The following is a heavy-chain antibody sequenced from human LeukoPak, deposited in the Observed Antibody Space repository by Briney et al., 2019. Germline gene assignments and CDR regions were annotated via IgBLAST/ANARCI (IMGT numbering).Heavy chain of an antibody. J-gene: IGHJ6*03. CDR1: GFTFSSYA. CDR2: ISGSGGST. V-gene: IGHV3-23*01. CDR3: AKGDYGAPYYYMDV. Sequence: GGSLRLFCAASGFTFSSYAMSWVRQAPGKGLEWVSAISGSGGSTHYADSVKGRFTISRDKSKNTVYLQMNSLRAEDTAVYYCAKGDYGAPYYYMDVWGKGTTVTVSS. D-gene: IGHD4-17*01.